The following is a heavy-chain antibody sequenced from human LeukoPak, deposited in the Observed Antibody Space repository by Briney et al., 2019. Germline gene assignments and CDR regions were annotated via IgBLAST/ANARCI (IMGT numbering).Heavy chain of an antibody. CDR3: TAYRIAVAGTVDY. CDR1: GFTFSNAW. D-gene: IGHD6-19*01. Sequence: GGSLRLSCAASGFTFSNAWMSWVRQAPGKGLECVCRIKSKTDVGTTDYAAPVKGRFTISRDDSKNTLYLQMNSLKTEDTAVYYCTAYRIAVAGTVDYWGQGTLVTVSS. V-gene: IGHV3-15*01. CDR2: IKSKTDVGTT. J-gene: IGHJ4*02.